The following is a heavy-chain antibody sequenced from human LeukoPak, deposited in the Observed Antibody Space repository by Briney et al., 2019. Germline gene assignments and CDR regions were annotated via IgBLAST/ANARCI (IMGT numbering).Heavy chain of an antibody. CDR2: INTNTGNP. J-gene: IGHJ4*02. CDR1: GYSFTSYA. Sequence: ASVKVSCKASGYSFTSYAMNWVRQAPGQGLEWMGWINTNTGNPTYAQGFTGRFVFSLDTSVSTAYLQISSLKAEDTAVYYCARGISRYDPTPSCDYWGQGTLVTVSS. D-gene: IGHD2-2*01. CDR3: ARGISRYDPTPSCDY. V-gene: IGHV7-4-1*02.